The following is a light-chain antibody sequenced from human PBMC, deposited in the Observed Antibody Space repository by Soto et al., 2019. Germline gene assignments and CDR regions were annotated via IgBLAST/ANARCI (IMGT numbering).Light chain of an antibody. CDR1: ESISSW. V-gene: IGKV1-5*03. J-gene: IGKJ1*01. CDR2: KAS. CDR3: QQYSAKWA. Sequence: DIQMTQSPSTLSASVGDRVTITCRASESISSWVAWLQQKPGKGPKLLLQKASILESGVPSRFSGSESGSEFPPTVSMPQPGVFAAYFSQQYSAKWAFGLGTKVDIK.